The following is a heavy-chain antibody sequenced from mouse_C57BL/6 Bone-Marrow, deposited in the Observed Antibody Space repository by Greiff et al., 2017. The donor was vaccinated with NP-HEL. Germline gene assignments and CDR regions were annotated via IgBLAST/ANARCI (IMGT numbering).Heavy chain of an antibody. V-gene: IGHV1-76*01. J-gene: IGHJ4*01. CDR2: IYPGSGNT. CDR1: GYTFTDYY. Sequence: QVQLKESGAELVRPGASVKLSCKASGYTFTDYYINWVKQRPGQGLEWIARIYPGSGNTYYNEKFKGKATLTADKSSSTAYMQLSSLTSEDSAVYYCDGAMDYWGQGTSVTVSS. CDR3: DGAMDY.